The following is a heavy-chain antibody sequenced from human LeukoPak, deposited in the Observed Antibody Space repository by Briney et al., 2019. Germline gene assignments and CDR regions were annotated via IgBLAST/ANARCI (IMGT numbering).Heavy chain of an antibody. J-gene: IGHJ3*02. D-gene: IGHD6-6*01. V-gene: IGHV1-24*01. CDR1: GYTLTELS. CDR3: ASLPSSRYSSSLPFDAFDI. CDR2: FDPEDGET. Sequence: ASVKVSCKVSGYTLTELSMHWVRQAPGKGLEWMGGFDPEDGETIYAQKFQGRVTMTEDTSTDTAYMELSSLRSEDTAVYYCASLPSSRYSSSLPFDAFDIWGQGTMVTVSS.